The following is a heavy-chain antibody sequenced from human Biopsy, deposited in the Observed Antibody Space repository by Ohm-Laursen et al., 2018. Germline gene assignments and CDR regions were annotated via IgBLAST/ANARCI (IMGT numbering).Heavy chain of an antibody. Sequence: RSLRLSCAASGFRFYDYTIHWIRQAPGKGLEWVSGVSWSSGTIGYADSVKGRFTVSRDNAKNSLFLQMNSLRVEDTALYYCVKSAYSSGFWEASDYWGQGTLVTVSS. D-gene: IGHD6-19*01. J-gene: IGHJ4*02. V-gene: IGHV3-9*01. CDR2: VSWSSGTI. CDR1: GFRFYDYT. CDR3: VKSAYSSGFWEASDY.